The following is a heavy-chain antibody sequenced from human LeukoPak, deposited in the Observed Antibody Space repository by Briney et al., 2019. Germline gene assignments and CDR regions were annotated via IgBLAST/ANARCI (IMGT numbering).Heavy chain of an antibody. D-gene: IGHD3-10*01. CDR1: GFTFSSYR. Sequence: KPGGSLRLSCAASGFTFSSYRMNWVRQAPGKGLEWVSSISSSNSYIYYADSVKGRFTISRDNAKNSLYLQMNSLRAEDTAVYYCARDAVASNYYGSGSYGYYFDYWGQGTLVTVSS. CDR3: ARDAVASNYYGSGSYGYYFDY. V-gene: IGHV3-21*01. J-gene: IGHJ4*02. CDR2: ISSSNSYI.